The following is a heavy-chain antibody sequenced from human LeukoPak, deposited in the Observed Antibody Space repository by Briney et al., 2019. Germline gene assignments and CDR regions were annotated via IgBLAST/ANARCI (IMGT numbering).Heavy chain of an antibody. CDR2: ISGSGGST. CDR1: GFTISSYA. Sequence: GWSLRLSCAASGFTISSYAMNWVRQAPGKVLEWVSSISGSGGSTYYADSVKGRFTISRDNSKNTLYLQMNSLRAEDTAVYYCAKDSTDEAYYYYYYMDVWGKGTTVTVSS. V-gene: IGHV3-23*01. J-gene: IGHJ6*03. CDR3: AKDSTDEAYYYYYYMDV.